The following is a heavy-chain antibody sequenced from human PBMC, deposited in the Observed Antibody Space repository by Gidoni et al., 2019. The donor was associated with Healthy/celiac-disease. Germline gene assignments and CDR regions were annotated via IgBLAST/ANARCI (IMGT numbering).Heavy chain of an antibody. CDR1: GFTFRSYA. Sequence: QVQLVESGGGVVQPGRSLRLSCAASGFTFRSYAMHWVRQAPGKGLEWVAVISDDGSNKYYADSVKGRFTISRDNSKNTLYLQMNSLRAEDTAVYYCARAAGIVVVAAMAIFWGQGTLVTVSS. V-gene: IGHV3-30-3*01. D-gene: IGHD2-15*01. CDR3: ARAAGIVVVAAMAIF. CDR2: ISDDGSNK. J-gene: IGHJ4*02.